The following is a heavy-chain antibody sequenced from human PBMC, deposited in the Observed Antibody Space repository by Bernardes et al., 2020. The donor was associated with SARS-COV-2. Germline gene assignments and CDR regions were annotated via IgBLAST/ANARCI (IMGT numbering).Heavy chain of an antibody. CDR3: ALHLRSVSEFDF. Sequence: ASVKVSCKASGYTFTSYMLHWLRQAPGQSLEWMGWIDPVNGNAKYSQNFQNRVTITRDTSASTAYMELNSLRSEDTAMYYCALHLRSVSEFDFWGQGTVVTLSS. CDR2: IDPVNGNA. J-gene: IGHJ4*02. D-gene: IGHD3-3*01. V-gene: IGHV1-3*01. CDR1: GYTFTSYM.